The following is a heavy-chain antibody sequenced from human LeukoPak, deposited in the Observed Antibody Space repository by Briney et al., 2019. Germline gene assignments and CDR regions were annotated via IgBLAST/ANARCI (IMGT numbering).Heavy chain of an antibody. CDR1: GFTFSSYS. CDR3: ARWSFTEVGYDSSGYYYYFDY. D-gene: IGHD3-22*01. Sequence: GGSLRLSCAASGFTFSSYSMNWARQAPGKGLEWVSSISSSSSYIYYADSVKGRFTISRDNAKNSLYLQMNSLRAEDTAVYYCARWSFTEVGYDSSGYYYYFDYWGQGTLVTVSS. CDR2: ISSSSSYI. V-gene: IGHV3-21*01. J-gene: IGHJ4*02.